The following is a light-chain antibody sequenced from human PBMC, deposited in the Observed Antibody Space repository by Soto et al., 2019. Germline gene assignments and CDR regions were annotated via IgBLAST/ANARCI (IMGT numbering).Light chain of an antibody. Sequence: EIVMTQSPATLSVSPGGRATLSCRASQSVSSNLAWYQQKPGQAPRLLIYGASTRATGIPAKFSGGGSGTEFNLTISSLQSEDFAIYYCQQYKNGWTFGQGTKVEIK. CDR3: QQYKNGWT. CDR1: QSVSSN. CDR2: GAS. J-gene: IGKJ1*01. V-gene: IGKV3-15*01.